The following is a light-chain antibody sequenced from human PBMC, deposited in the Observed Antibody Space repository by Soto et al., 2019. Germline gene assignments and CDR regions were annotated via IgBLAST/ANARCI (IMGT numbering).Light chain of an antibody. J-gene: IGKJ4*01. Sequence: DIQLTQSPSFLSASVGDRVTITCRASHGISSYLAWYQQKPGKAPKLLIYAASTLQSGVPSRFSGSGSGTEFTLTIRSLQPEDFATYYCQQLNSYPPSFGGGTKVDIK. V-gene: IGKV1-9*01. CDR1: HGISSY. CDR3: QQLNSYPPS. CDR2: AAS.